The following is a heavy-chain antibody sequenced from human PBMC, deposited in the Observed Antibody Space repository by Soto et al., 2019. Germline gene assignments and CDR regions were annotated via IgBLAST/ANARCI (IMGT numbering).Heavy chain of an antibody. CDR3: ARADGPRAVAGPTDD. Sequence: GGSLRLSCAASGFTFSSYAMHWVRQAPGKGLEWVAVISYDGSNKYYADSVKGRFTISRDNSKNTLYLQMNSLRAEDTAVYYCARADGPRAVAGPTDDWGQGTMVTV. V-gene: IGHV3-30-3*01. CDR1: GFTFSSYA. D-gene: IGHD6-19*01. J-gene: IGHJ3*01. CDR2: ISYDGSNK.